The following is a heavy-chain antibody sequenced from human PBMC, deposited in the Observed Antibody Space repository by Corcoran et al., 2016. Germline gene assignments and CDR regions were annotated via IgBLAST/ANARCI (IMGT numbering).Heavy chain of an antibody. D-gene: IGHD2-2*01. CDR2: IYPGDSDT. V-gene: IGHV5-51*01. J-gene: IGHJ4*02. Sequence: ELQLVQSGAEVKKPGESLKISCKGSGYSFTSYWIGWVRQMPGKGLEWRGIIYPGDSDTRYSPSFQGQVTISADKSISTAYLQWSSLKASDTAMYYCARSHGSSTSCFEQDFDYWGQGTLVTVSS. CDR1: GYSFTSYW. CDR3: ARSHGSSTSCFEQDFDY.